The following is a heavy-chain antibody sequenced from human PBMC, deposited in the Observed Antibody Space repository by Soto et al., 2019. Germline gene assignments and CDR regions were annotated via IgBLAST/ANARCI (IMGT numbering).Heavy chain of an antibody. Sequence: GRSMSLSCAASGVTYNIYGRSWVRQAPGKGLEWVSAISGSGGSTYYADSVKGRFTISRDNSKNTLYLQMNSLRAEDTAVYYCAKDPRINYYGSGSFNWFEPWGQGTLVTVPS. CDR3: AKDPRINYYGSGSFNWFEP. D-gene: IGHD3-10*01. CDR1: GVTYNIYG. CDR2: ISGSGGST. J-gene: IGHJ5*02. V-gene: IGHV3-23*01.